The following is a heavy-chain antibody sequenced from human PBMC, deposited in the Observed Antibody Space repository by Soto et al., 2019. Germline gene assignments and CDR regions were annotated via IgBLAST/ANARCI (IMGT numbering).Heavy chain of an antibody. D-gene: IGHD3-10*01. V-gene: IGHV3-30*18. CDR3: AKDARKKWPEHQLLWFGESYYYYYGMDV. CDR2: ISYDGSNK. Sequence: GGSLRLSCAASGFTFSSYGMHWVRQAPGKGLEWVAVISYDGSNKYYADSVKGRFTISRDNSKNTLYLQMNSLRAEDTAVYYCAKDARKKWPEHQLLWFGESYYYYYGMDVWGQGTTVTVSS. CDR1: GFTFSSYG. J-gene: IGHJ6*02.